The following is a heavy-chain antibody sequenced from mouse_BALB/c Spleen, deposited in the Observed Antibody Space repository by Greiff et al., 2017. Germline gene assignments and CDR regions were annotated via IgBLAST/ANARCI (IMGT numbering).Heavy chain of an antibody. V-gene: IGHV1-7*01. Sequence: VQLQQSGAELAKPGASVKMSCKASGYTFTSYWMHWVKLRPGQGLEWIGYINPSTGYTEYNQKFKDKATLTADKSSSTAYMQLSSLTSEDSAVYYCARWLLGAMDYWGQGTSVTVSS. D-gene: IGHD2-3*01. CDR2: INPSTGYT. J-gene: IGHJ4*01. CDR1: GYTFTSYW. CDR3: ARWLLGAMDY.